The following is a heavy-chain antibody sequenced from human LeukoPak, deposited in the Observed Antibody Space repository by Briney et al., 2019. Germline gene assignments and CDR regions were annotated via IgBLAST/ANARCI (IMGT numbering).Heavy chain of an antibody. CDR1: GGSISTYY. V-gene: IGHV4-59*01. CDR3: ASSSYYYGSGSTYYYYGMDV. CDR2: IYYSGST. J-gene: IGHJ6*04. D-gene: IGHD3-10*01. Sequence: SETLSLTCTVSGGSISTYYWSRIRQPPGKGLEWIGYIYYSGSTNYNPSLKSRVTISVDTSKNQFSLKLSSVTAADTAVYYCASSSYYYGSGSTYYYYGMDVWGKGTTVTVSS.